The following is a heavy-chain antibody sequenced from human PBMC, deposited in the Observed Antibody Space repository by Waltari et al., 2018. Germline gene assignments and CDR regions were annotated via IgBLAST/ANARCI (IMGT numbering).Heavy chain of an antibody. J-gene: IGHJ4*02. V-gene: IGHV3-23*01. D-gene: IGHD1-26*01. CDR2: ISGSGGNT. Sequence: EVQLLESGGGLVQPGGSLRLSCAASGFTFSSYAMSWVRQAPGKGLEWVSAISGSGGNTYYADSVKGRFTISRDNSKNTLYLQMTSLRAEDTAVYYCANLPSGSYASGGYWGQGTLVTVSS. CDR1: GFTFSSYA. CDR3: ANLPSGSYASGGY.